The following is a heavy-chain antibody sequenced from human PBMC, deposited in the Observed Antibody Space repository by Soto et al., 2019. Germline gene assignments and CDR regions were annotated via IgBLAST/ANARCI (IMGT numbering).Heavy chain of an antibody. CDR1: GGSISSPTW. CDR3: ASLGTTVSSFDY. Sequence: SETLSITCAVSGGSISSPTWWSWVRQPPGKGLEWIGESSHSGSTNYNPSLKSRATISLDKSKNQFSLKLSSVTAADTAVYYCASLGTTVSSFDYWGQGTLVTVSS. V-gene: IGHV4-4*02. J-gene: IGHJ4*02. CDR2: SSHSGST. D-gene: IGHD4-4*01.